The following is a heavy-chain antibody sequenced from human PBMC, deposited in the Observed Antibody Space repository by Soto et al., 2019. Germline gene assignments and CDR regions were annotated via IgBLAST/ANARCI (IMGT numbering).Heavy chain of an antibody. V-gene: IGHV4-30-2*01. Sequence: PSETLSLTCAVSGGSISSGGYSWSWIRQPPGKGLEWIGYIYHSGSTYYNPSLKSRVTISVDRSKNQLSLKLSSVTAADTAVYYCARGELLGYWFDPWGQGTLVTVSS. CDR1: GGSISSGGYS. D-gene: IGHD1-26*01. CDR2: IYHSGST. J-gene: IGHJ5*02. CDR3: ARGELLGYWFDP.